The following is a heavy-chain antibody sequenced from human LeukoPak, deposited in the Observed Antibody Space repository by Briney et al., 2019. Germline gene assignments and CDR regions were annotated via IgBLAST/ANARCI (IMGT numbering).Heavy chain of an antibody. CDR1: GGTFSSYA. D-gene: IGHD3-22*01. V-gene: IGHV1-69*04. Sequence: ASVKVSCKASGGTFSSYAISWVRQAPGQGLEWMGRIIPILGIANYAQKFQGRVTITADKSTSTAYMELSSLRSEDTAVYYCALRSGYIITEDYWGQGTLVTVSS. CDR2: IIPILGIA. CDR3: ALRSGYIITEDY. J-gene: IGHJ4*02.